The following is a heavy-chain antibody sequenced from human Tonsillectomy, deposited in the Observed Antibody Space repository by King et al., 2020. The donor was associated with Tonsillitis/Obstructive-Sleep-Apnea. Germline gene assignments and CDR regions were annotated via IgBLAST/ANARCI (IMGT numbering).Heavy chain of an antibody. V-gene: IGHV3-64D*06. CDR1: GFTFSSYA. Sequence: DVQLVESGGGLVQPGGSLRLSCSASGFTFSSYAMHWVRQAPGKGLEYVSAIRSDGSSTYYADSVKGRFTISRDNSKNTLYLQMSSLRVEDTAVYYCVRGGYSNPYFDYWGQGTLVTVSS. CDR3: VRGGYSNPYFDY. J-gene: IGHJ4*02. CDR2: IRSDGSST. D-gene: IGHD4-11*01.